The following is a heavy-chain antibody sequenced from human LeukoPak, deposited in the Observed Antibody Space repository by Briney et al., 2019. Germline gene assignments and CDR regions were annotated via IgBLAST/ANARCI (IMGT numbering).Heavy chain of an antibody. Sequence: ASVKVSCKASGYTFTSYGISWVRQAPGQGLEWMGWISAYNGNTNYAQKLQGRVTMTTDTSTSTAYMELRSLRSDDTAVYYCARDRGLVPAAIIWFDPWGQGTLVTVSS. CDR2: ISAYNGNT. J-gene: IGHJ5*02. CDR1: GYTFTSYG. V-gene: IGHV1-18*01. CDR3: ARDRGLVPAAIIWFDP. D-gene: IGHD2-2*02.